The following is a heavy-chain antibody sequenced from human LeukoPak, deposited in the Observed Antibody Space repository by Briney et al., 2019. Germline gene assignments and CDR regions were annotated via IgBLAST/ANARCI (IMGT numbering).Heavy chain of an antibody. V-gene: IGHV4-4*02. J-gene: IGHJ3*01. D-gene: IGHD5-24*01. CDR2: IYHSGST. CDR1: GGSISSSNW. CDR3: ARDQSFEMDAFDV. Sequence: SGTLSLTCAVSGGSISSSNWWSWVRQPPGKGLEWIGEIYHSGSTNYNPSLKSRVTISVDKSKNQFSLRVNSVTVADAAVYYCARDQSFEMDAFDVWGQGTMVTVSS.